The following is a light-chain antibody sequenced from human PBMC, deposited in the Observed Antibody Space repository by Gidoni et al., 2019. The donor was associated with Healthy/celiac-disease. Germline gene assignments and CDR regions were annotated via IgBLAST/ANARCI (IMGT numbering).Light chain of an antibody. CDR1: SSDGGGYNY. V-gene: IGLV2-8*01. CDR3: SSYAGSNNYVV. Sequence: QSALTQPPSASGSPGQSVTISCTGTSSDGGGYNYVSWYQQHPGKAPKLMIYEVSKRPSAVPDRFSGSKSGNTASLTVSGLQAEDEADYYCSSYAGSNNYVVFGGGTKLTVL. CDR2: EVS. J-gene: IGLJ2*01.